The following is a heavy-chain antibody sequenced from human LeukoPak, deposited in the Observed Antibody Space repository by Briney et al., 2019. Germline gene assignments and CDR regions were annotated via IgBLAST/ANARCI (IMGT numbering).Heavy chain of an antibody. V-gene: IGHV3-33*01. CDR3: ARGGNYYGSSGWFDP. D-gene: IGHD3-10*01. CDR2: IWYDGSNK. CDR1: GFTFSSYG. Sequence: GGSLRLSCAASGFTFSSYGMHWVRQAPGKGLEWVAVIWYDGSNKYYADSVKGRFTISRDNSKNTLYLQMNSLRAEDTAVYYCARGGNYYGSSGWFDPWGQGTLVTVSS. J-gene: IGHJ5*02.